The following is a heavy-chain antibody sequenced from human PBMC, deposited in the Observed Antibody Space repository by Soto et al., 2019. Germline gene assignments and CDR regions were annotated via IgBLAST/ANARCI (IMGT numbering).Heavy chain of an antibody. CDR2: ISSSSSYI. CDR3: ARLGGYCSGGSCPYGMDV. D-gene: IGHD2-15*01. J-gene: IGHJ6*02. CDR1: GFTFSSYS. V-gene: IGHV3-21*01. Sequence: GGSLRLSCAASGFTFSSYSMNWVRQAPGKGLEWVSSISSSSSYIYYADSVKGRFTISRDNAKNPLYLQMNSLRAEDTAVYYCARLGGYCSGGSCPYGMDVWGQGTTVTAP.